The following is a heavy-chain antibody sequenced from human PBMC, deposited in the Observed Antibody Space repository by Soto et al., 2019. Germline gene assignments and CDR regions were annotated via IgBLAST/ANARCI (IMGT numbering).Heavy chain of an antibody. CDR1: GFTFSSYS. CDR2: ISSSSSTI. D-gene: IGHD2-15*01. V-gene: IGHV3-48*04. Sequence: GGSLRLSCAASGFTFSSYSMNWVRQAPGKGLEWVSYISSSSSTIYYADSVKGRFTISRDNAKNSLYLQMNSLRAEDTAVYYCARDLRGRWEGWDNWFDAWGQGTLVTVSS. J-gene: IGHJ5*02. CDR3: ARDLRGRWEGWDNWFDA.